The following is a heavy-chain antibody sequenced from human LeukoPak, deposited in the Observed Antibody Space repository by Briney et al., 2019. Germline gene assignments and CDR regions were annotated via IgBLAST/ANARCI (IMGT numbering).Heavy chain of an antibody. CDR3: ARALGVLRYFDWLPDY. D-gene: IGHD3-9*01. CDR2: INPTGCST. V-gene: IGHV1-46*01. Sequence: ASVKVSCKASGYTFTSYYMHWVRQAPGQGLEWMGIINPTGCSTSYAHKFHGSVTMTRDTSTSTVYMELTSLRSEDTAVYYCARALGVLRYFDWLPDYWGQGTLVTVSS. CDR1: GYTFTSYY. J-gene: IGHJ4*02.